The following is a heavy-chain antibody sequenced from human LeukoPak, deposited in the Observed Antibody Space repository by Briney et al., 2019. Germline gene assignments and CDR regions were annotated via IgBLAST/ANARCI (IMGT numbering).Heavy chain of an antibody. Sequence: ASVKVSCKASGYTFTNYNLNWVRQATGQGLEWMGWMNPSNGNTGFAQKFQGRVTMTRNTSLSTAYMELSSLSSEDTAVYYCARGGDAAMIKYWGQGTLVTVSS. J-gene: IGHJ4*02. D-gene: IGHD5-18*01. CDR2: MNPSNGNT. V-gene: IGHV1-8*01. CDR1: GYTFTNYN. CDR3: ARGGDAAMIKY.